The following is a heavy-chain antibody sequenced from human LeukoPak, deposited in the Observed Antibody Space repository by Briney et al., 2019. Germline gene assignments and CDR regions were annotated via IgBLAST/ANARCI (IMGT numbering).Heavy chain of an antibody. CDR1: GFTLSSYE. V-gene: IGHV3-48*03. Sequence: GGSLRLSCAASGFTLSSYEMNWVRLAPGKGLEWISYISRTGNSIYYADSVKGRFTISRDSAKNSLYLQMNSLRAEDTAVYYCARGPYSSNWYVDYWGQGTLVTVSS. D-gene: IGHD6-13*01. CDR3: ARGPYSSNWYVDY. CDR2: ISRTGNSI. J-gene: IGHJ4*02.